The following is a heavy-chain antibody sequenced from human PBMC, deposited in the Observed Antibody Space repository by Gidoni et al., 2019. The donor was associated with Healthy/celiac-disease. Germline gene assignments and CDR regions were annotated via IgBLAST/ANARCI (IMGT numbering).Heavy chain of an antibody. V-gene: IGHV3-74*01. CDR3: ARDRYGMDV. J-gene: IGHJ6*02. CDR2: INSDGSST. CDR1: GFPFSSSW. Sequence: ELQLVESWGGLVQPGRSLRLSCSASGFPFSSSWMHWVRQAQGKGLVWVSRINSDGSSTSYADSVKGRFTISRDNAKNTLYLQMNSLRAEDTAVYYCARDRYGMDVWGQGTTVTVSS.